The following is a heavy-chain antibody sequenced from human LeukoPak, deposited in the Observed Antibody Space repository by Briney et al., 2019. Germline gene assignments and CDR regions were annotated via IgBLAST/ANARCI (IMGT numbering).Heavy chain of an antibody. CDR2: IYYSGST. CDR1: GFTFSDYY. V-gene: IGHV4-38-2*01. Sequence: GSLRLSCAASGFTFSDYYMSWIRQPPGKGLEWIGSIYYSGSTYYNPSLKSRVTISVDTSKNQFSLKLSSVTAADTAVYYCARSGKAGYCSGGSCYLSWFDPWGQGTLVTVSS. D-gene: IGHD2-15*01. CDR3: ARSGKAGYCSGGSCYLSWFDP. J-gene: IGHJ5*02.